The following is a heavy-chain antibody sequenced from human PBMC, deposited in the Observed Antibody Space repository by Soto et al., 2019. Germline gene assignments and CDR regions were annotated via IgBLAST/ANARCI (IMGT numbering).Heavy chain of an antibody. Sequence: ESGGGLVQPGGSLRLSCAGSGFTSGPTWVRQTPGRGLEWVSGISASSGKIFYADSVRGRFTISKDNSKNTLYLQMDSLRDDDTAIYFCTQWDGYADVWGQGTTVIVSS. CDR3: TQWDGYADV. CDR2: ISASSGKI. CDR1: GFTSGP. D-gene: IGHD1-26*01. J-gene: IGHJ6*02. V-gene: IGHV3-23*01.